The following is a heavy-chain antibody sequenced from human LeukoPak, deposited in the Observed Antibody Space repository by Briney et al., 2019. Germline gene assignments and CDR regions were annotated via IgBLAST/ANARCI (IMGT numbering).Heavy chain of an antibody. CDR1: GGSASSGSYY. V-gene: IGHV4-61*01. Sequence: SETLSLTCTVSGGSASSGSYYWSWIRQPPGKGLEWIGYIYYSGSTNYNPSLKSRVTISVDTSKNQFSLKLSSVTAADTAVYYCASLSRPGYCSSTSCYGWGQGTLVTVSS. CDR3: ASLSRPGYCSSTSCYG. CDR2: IYYSGST. J-gene: IGHJ4*02. D-gene: IGHD2-2*01.